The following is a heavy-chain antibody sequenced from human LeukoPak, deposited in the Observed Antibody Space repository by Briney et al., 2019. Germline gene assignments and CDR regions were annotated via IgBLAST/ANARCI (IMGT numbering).Heavy chain of an antibody. CDR3: ARGRPYDFWSGYVPLDYYYYYMDV. CDR2: MNPNSGNT. D-gene: IGHD3-3*01. CDR1: VYTLTIYD. Sequence: ASVTVSCKASVYTLTIYDINWVRQATGQGLEWMGWMNPNSGNTGYAQKFQGRVTITRNTSISTAYMELSSLRSEDTAVYCCARGRPYDFWSGYVPLDYYYYYMDVWGKGTTVTVSS. J-gene: IGHJ6*03. V-gene: IGHV1-8*03.